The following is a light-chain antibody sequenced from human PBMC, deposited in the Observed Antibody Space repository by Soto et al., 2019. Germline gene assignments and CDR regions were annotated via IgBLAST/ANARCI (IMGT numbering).Light chain of an antibody. CDR1: QTISSW. Sequence: DIQMTQSPSTLSGSVGDRVTITCRASQTISSWLAWYQQKPGKAPKLLIYKASTLKNGVPSRFSGSGSGTEFTLTLSSLQPDDFATYYCQNYNSYSEAFGQGTKVELK. CDR2: KAS. J-gene: IGKJ1*01. V-gene: IGKV1-5*03. CDR3: QNYNSYSEA.